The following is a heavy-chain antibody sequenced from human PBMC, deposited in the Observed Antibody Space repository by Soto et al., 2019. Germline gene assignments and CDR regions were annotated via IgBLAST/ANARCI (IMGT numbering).Heavy chain of an antibody. D-gene: IGHD3-10*01. Sequence: GGSLRLSCAASGFMLSTYGMHWVRQAPGKGLEWVAVIWFDGNNKYYADSVKGRFTISRDSSKNTLFLQMDSLRAEDTAVYYCARGRRFGDQPQDYGMDVWDQGTTVTVSS. CDR2: IWFDGNNK. V-gene: IGHV3-33*01. CDR3: ARGRRFGDQPQDYGMDV. J-gene: IGHJ6*02. CDR1: GFMLSTYG.